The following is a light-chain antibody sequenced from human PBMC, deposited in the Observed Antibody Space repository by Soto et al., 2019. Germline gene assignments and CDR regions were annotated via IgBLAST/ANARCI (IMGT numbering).Light chain of an antibody. J-gene: IGKJ4*01. CDR2: ASS. CDR3: QQSYTTPLT. V-gene: IGKV1-39*01. CDR1: QSISKY. Sequence: DIQMTQSPFSLSASVGDRVTITCRASQSISKYLIWYQLKPGKDPKLLIYASSSLQSGVPSRFSGSGSGTDFTLTISSLHLEDFATYYCQQSYTTPLTFGGGTTVDI.